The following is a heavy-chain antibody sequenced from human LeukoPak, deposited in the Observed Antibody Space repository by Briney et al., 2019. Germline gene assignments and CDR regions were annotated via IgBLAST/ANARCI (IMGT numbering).Heavy chain of an antibody. Sequence: RSLRLSCAASGFTFSSYAMHWVGQAPGKGLEWVAVISYDGSNKYYADSVKGRFTISRDNSKNTLYLQMNSLRDEDTAVYYCARTGSYLGAFDIWGQGTMVTVSS. V-gene: IGHV3-30*04. CDR2: ISYDGSNK. J-gene: IGHJ3*02. CDR3: ARTGSYLGAFDI. CDR1: GFTFSSYA. D-gene: IGHD3-10*01.